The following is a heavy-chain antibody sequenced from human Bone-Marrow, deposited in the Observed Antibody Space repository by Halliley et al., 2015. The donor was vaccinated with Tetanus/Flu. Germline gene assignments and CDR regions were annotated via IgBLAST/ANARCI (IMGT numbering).Heavy chain of an antibody. J-gene: IGHJ4*02. V-gene: IGHV3-74*01. CDR3: ARWGVIVPTDY. CDR1: GFTFSGHW. CDR2: IDNDGSDT. Sequence: SLRLSCAASGFTFSGHWMHWVRQAPGKGLVWVSRIDNDGSDTTYAASVRGRFTISRDNAKNTLYRQMNSLRAEDTAVYYCARWGVIVPTDYWGQGTLVTVSS. D-gene: IGHD3-16*01.